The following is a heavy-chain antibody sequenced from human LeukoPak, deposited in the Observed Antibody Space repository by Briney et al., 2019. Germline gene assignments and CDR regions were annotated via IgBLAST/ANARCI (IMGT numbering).Heavy chain of an antibody. CDR2: IYYSGST. Sequence: PSETLSLTCTVSGGSINSSSYDWGWIRQPPGKGLEWIGSIYYSGSTYYNPSLKSRLTISVDTSRNQFSLNLRSVTAADTAVYYCARLVLDAFDIWGQGTMVTVSS. CDR3: ARLVLDAFDI. V-gene: IGHV4-39*07. J-gene: IGHJ3*02. CDR1: GGSINSSSYD.